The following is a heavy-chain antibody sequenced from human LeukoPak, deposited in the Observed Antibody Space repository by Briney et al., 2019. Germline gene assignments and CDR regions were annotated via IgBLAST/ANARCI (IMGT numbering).Heavy chain of an antibody. Sequence: PSETLSLTCTVSGGSITSYYWSWIRQPAGKGLEWIGRIYTRGRTYYSPSLKSRVTMSVDPSNNQFSLNLRSVTAADTALYYCARRRYYDGSGYLEWGQGTLLSVSS. J-gene: IGHJ1*01. CDR2: IYTRGRT. V-gene: IGHV4-4*07. D-gene: IGHD3-22*01. CDR3: ARRRYYDGSGYLE. CDR1: GGSITSYY.